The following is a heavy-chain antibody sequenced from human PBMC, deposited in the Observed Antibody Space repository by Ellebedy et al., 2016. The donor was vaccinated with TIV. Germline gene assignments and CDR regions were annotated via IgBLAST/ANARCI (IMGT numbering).Heavy chain of an antibody. CDR3: ARAGDSSGYFDY. J-gene: IGHJ4*02. Sequence: GGSLRLSCAASGFTFSSYWMHWVRQAPGKGLEWVSGISWNSGSIGYADSVKGRFTISRDNAKNSLYLQMNSLRAEDTAVYYCARAGDSSGYFDYWGQGTLVTVSS. CDR2: ISWNSGSI. CDR1: GFTFSSYW. D-gene: IGHD3-22*01. V-gene: IGHV3-9*01.